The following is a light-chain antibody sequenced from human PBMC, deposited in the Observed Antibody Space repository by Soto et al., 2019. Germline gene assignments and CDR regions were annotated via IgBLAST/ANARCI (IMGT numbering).Light chain of an antibody. CDR1: SSDVGNYNL. CDR2: EGS. V-gene: IGLV2-23*01. J-gene: IGLJ2*01. CDR3: SSYVGSVI. Sequence: QSVLTQPASVSGSPGQSITISCTRTSSDVGNYNLVSWYQQHPGKAPKLMIYEGSKRPSGVSNRFSASKSGNTASLTISGLQAEDEADYYCSSYVGSVIFGGGTKVTVL.